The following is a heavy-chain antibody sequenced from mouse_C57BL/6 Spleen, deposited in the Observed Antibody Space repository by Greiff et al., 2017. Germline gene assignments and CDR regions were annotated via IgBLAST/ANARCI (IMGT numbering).Heavy chain of an antibody. Sequence: VQLKQPGTELVKPGASVKLSCKASGYTFTSYWMHWVKQRPGQGLEWIGNINPSNGGTNYNEKFKSKATLTVDKSSSTAYMQLSSLTSEDSAVYYCASQLGAFYAMDYWGQGTSVTVSS. D-gene: IGHD3-1*01. CDR3: ASQLGAFYAMDY. CDR1: GYTFTSYW. V-gene: IGHV1-53*01. CDR2: INPSNGGT. J-gene: IGHJ4*01.